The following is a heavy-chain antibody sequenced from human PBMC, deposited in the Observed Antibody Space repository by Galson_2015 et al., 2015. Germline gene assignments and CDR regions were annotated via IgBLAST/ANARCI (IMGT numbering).Heavy chain of an antibody. V-gene: IGHV3-11*06. CDR2: IGKSGSHT. Sequence: SLRLSCAASGFSFSDYYMSWIRQTPGKGLGWISYIGKSGSHTNYADSVKGRFTISRDNAKNSLYLQMNSLRAEDTAVYYCAKGTYYYGSGSPGDWGQGTLVTVSS. CDR3: AKGTYYYGSGSPGD. D-gene: IGHD3-10*01. J-gene: IGHJ4*02. CDR1: GFSFSDYY.